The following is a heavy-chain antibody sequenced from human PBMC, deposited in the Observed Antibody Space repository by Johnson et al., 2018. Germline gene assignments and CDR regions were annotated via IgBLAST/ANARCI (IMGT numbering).Heavy chain of an antibody. Sequence: QVQLQESGPGLVKPSETLSLTCTVSGGSISSSSYYWGWIRQPPGKGLEWIGSISYSGSTSYNPSLKSRVTIFVGTSKNQFSLHRSSGTAADTAVYSCARSGDSSGYYYYDWGQGTLVTVSS. J-gene: IGHJ4*02. CDR3: ARSGDSSGYYYYD. CDR2: ISYSGST. CDR1: GGSISSSSYY. D-gene: IGHD3-22*01. V-gene: IGHV4-39*01.